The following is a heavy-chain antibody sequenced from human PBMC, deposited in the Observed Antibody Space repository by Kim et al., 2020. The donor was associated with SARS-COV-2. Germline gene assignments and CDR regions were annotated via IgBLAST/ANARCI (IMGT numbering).Heavy chain of an antibody. V-gene: IGHV3-33*06. CDR2: IWYDGSNK. Sequence: GGSLRLSCAASGFTFSSYGMHWVRQAPGKGLEWVAVIWYDGSNKYYADSVKGRFTISRDNSKNTLYLQMNSLRAEDTAVYYCAKERTVKQWPRGYYFDYWGQGTLVTVSS. J-gene: IGHJ4*02. CDR3: AKERTVKQWPRGYYFDY. D-gene: IGHD6-19*01. CDR1: GFTFSSYG.